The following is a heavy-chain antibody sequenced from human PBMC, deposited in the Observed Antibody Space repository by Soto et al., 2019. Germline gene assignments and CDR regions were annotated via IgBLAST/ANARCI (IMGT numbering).Heavy chain of an antibody. D-gene: IGHD6-13*01. CDR2: ISHDGSDK. J-gene: IGHJ4*02. V-gene: IGHV3-30*18. CDR3: AKDKSSSWALDY. Sequence: GGSLRLSCEASGFTFSSYGMHWVRQAPGKGLEWVAVISHDGSDKHYADSVKGRFTMSRDNSKNTLYLQMNSLRAEDTAVYYCAKDKSSSWALDYWGQGTLVTVSS. CDR1: GFTFSSYG.